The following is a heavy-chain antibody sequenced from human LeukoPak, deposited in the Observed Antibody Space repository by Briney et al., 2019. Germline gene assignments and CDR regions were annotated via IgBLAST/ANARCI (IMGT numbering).Heavy chain of an antibody. V-gene: IGHV3-7*05. Sequence: PGGSLRLSCAASGFTFTTNAMSWVRQAPGKGLEWVANIKPDGNEKYYVDSEKGRFTISRDDDKNSLYLQINSLRADDTAMYYCAREAGWDKFDYWGQGTLVTVSS. D-gene: IGHD6-19*01. CDR1: GFTFTTNA. J-gene: IGHJ4*02. CDR2: IKPDGNEK. CDR3: AREAGWDKFDY.